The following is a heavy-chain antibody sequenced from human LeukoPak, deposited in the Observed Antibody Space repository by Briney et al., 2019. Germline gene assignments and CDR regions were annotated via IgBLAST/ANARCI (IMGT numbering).Heavy chain of an antibody. D-gene: IGHD5-18*01. Sequence: GGSLRLSCAASGFAFSSYNVNWVRQAPGKGLEWVSYISSSSSTIYYADSLKGRFTISRDNAKNSLYLQMNSLRAEDTAVYYCARRASRGFTYGYDFDYWGQGTLVTVSS. CDR2: ISSSSSTI. J-gene: IGHJ4*02. CDR1: GFAFSSYN. V-gene: IGHV3-48*04. CDR3: ARRASRGFTYGYDFDY.